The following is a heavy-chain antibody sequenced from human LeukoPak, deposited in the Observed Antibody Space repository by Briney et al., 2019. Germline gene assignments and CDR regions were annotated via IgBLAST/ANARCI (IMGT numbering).Heavy chain of an antibody. CDR2: ISGSGGST. CDR3: AKGGIAVASTSYYYYMDV. J-gene: IGHJ6*03. Sequence: ETLSLTCTVSGYSISSGYYWGWIRQPPGKGLEWVSAISGSGGSTYYADSVKGRFTISRDNSKNTLYLQMNSLRAEDTAVYYCAKGGIAVASTSYYYYMDVWGKGTTVTSSS. CDR1: GYSISSGYY. D-gene: IGHD6-19*01. V-gene: IGHV3-23*01.